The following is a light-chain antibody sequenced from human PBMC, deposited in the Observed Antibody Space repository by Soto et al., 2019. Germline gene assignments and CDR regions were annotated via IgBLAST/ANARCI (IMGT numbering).Light chain of an antibody. V-gene: IGKV1-5*01. CDR1: QNIKTW. J-gene: IGKJ1*01. CDR2: TAS. CDR3: QEYDTYSWA. Sequence: DIQMTQSPSTLSASVGDRVTITCRASQNIKTWLAWYQQKPGKAPKLLIHTASTLQSGVPLRFAGSGSGTEFTLTISSLQTDDFVTYYCQEYDTYSWAFGQGTKVEIK.